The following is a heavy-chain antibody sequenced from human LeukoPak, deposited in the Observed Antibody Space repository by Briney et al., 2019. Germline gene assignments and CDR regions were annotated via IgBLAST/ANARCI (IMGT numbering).Heavy chain of an antibody. D-gene: IGHD2-8*02. J-gene: IGHJ6*03. CDR1: GFTFSSYA. CDR2: KSGSGGSK. CDR3: AKDSEYWDMDV. Sequence: PGGSLRLSCAASGFTFSSYAMTWVRQAPGKGLEWVSDKSGSGGSKYYADAVKGGFTISRDSSKNTLYLQINSLRAEDTAVYYCAKDSEYWDMDVWGKGTTVTVSS. V-gene: IGHV3-23*01.